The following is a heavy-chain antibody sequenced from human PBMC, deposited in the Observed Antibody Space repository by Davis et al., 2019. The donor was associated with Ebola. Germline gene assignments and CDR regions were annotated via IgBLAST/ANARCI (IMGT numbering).Heavy chain of an antibody. Sequence: AASVKVSCKASGGTFSSYAISWVRQAPGQGLEWMGGIIPIFGTANYAQKFQGRVTITADESTSTAYMELSSLRSEDTAVYYCARGNYDFWSGISWDYYYGMDVWGQGTTVTVSS. CDR3: ARGNYDFWSGISWDYYYGMDV. J-gene: IGHJ6*02. D-gene: IGHD3-3*01. CDR1: GGTFSSYA. V-gene: IGHV1-69*13. CDR2: IIPIFGTA.